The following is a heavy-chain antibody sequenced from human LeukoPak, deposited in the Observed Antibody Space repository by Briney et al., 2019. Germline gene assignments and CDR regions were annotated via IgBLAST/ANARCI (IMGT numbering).Heavy chain of an antibody. Sequence: SVKVSCKASADTFSRYAISWVRQAPGQGLEWMGRIIPKFGTAKYAQRFRGRVTITADKSTTTAYMELSSLRSEDTAVYYCARAIYYDVMTGYYDYYSYYMDVWGDGTTATVSS. CDR3: ARAIYYDVMTGYYDYYSYYMDV. CDR1: ADTFSRYA. V-gene: IGHV1-69*06. J-gene: IGHJ6*03. CDR2: IIPKFGTA. D-gene: IGHD3-9*01.